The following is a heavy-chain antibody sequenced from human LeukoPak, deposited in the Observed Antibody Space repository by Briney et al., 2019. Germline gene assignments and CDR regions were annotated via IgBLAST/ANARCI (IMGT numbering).Heavy chain of an antibody. CDR3: ARDQSLYEDSSGYPFDY. D-gene: IGHD6-19*01. V-gene: IGHV4-39*07. J-gene: IGHJ4*02. Sequence: SETLSLACTVSGGSISSSSYYWGWIRQPPGKGLEWMVSIYYSGSTYYNPSLKSRVTISVDTSKNQFSLKLSSVTAADTAVYYCARDQSLYEDSSGYPFDYWGQGTLVTVSS. CDR1: GGSISSSSYY. CDR2: IYYSGST.